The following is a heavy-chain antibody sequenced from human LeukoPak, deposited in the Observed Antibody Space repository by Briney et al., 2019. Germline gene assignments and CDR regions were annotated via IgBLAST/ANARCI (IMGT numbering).Heavy chain of an antibody. D-gene: IGHD6-13*01. CDR1: GFTVSDNY. CDR2: IYSGGNT. Sequence: GGSLRLSCVASGFTVSDNYMTWVRQAPGKGLEWVSSIYSGGNTYYADSVKGRFTISRDNSKNTVFLQMNSLRADDTAVYYCTGDHGSSPALHWGQGTPVTVSS. J-gene: IGHJ1*01. V-gene: IGHV3-66*01. CDR3: TGDHGSSPALH.